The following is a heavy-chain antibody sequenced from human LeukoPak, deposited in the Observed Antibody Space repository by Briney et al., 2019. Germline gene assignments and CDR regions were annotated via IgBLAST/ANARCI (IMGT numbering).Heavy chain of an antibody. CDR3: ARERAWNRDYGDYDAFDI. CDR2: IYYSGST. CDR1: GGSISSYY. V-gene: IGHV4-59*01. D-gene: IGHD4-17*01. Sequence: SETLSLTCTVSGGSISSYYWSWIRQPPGKGLEWIGYIYYSGSTNYNPSLKSRVTISVDTPKNQFSLKLSSVTAADTAVYYCARERAWNRDYGDYDAFDIWGQGTMVTVSS. J-gene: IGHJ3*02.